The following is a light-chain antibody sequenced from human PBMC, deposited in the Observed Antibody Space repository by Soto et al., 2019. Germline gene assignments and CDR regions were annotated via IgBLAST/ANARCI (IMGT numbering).Light chain of an antibody. CDR1: SSNIGSNT. Sequence: QSVLTQPPSASGTPGQRVTISCSGSSSNIGSNTVNWYQQLPGTAPKLLIYSNNQRPSGVPDRFSGSKSGTSASLAISGRQSEEEADYYCAAWDDSLNGPYVVFGGGTKVTVL. V-gene: IGLV1-44*01. CDR2: SNN. CDR3: AAWDDSLNGPYVV. J-gene: IGLJ2*01.